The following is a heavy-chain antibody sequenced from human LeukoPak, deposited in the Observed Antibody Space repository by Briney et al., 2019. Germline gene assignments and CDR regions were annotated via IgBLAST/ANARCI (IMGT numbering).Heavy chain of an antibody. CDR2: ISYDGSNK. J-gene: IGHJ2*01. CDR3: ARVRPPYWYFDL. CDR1: GFTFSSYG. Sequence: GGSLRLSCAASGFTFSSYGMHWVRQAPGKGPEWVAVISYDGSNKYYADSVKGRFTISRENAKNSLYLQMNSLRAGDTAVYYCARVRPPYWYFDLWGRGTLVTVSS. V-gene: IGHV3-30*03.